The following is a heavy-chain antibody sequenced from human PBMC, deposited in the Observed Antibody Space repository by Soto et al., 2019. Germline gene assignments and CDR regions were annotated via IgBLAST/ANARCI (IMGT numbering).Heavy chain of an antibody. CDR1: GGSVNGYY. V-gene: IGHV4-34*01. CDR2: INHTGGT. D-gene: IGHD1-1*01. CDR3: VRGPYNYNSRYFDY. J-gene: IGHJ4*02. Sequence: PSETLSLTCAVYGGSVNGYYWNWIRQPPGKGLEWIGEINHTGGTHYNPSLKSRVTMSVDTSKNQFSLRLSSVTAADTAIYYCVRGPYNYNSRYFDYWGQGTLVTVSS.